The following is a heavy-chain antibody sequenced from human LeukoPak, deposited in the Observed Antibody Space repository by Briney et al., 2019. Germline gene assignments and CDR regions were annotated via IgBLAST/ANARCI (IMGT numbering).Heavy chain of an antibody. V-gene: IGHV1-18*01. J-gene: IGHJ5*01. CDR3: ARIVKWIAESPVYNHCFES. D-gene: IGHD3-10*01. CDR1: GYTFTSCG. CDR2: INAYNGKT. Sequence: ASVKVTCKASGYTFTSCGISWVRQAHGPGFELMGWINAYNGKTNLAQKFKDRVTMNTDPSTTTVSMDVRSLSFDDTAVNYWARIVKWIAESPVYNHCFESWGQGNLVTVSS.